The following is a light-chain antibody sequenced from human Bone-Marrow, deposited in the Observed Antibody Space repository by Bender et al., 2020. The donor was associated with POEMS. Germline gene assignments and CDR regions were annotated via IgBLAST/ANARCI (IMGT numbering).Light chain of an antibody. CDR3: QSDDNGIYV. J-gene: IGLJ1*01. CDR2: EDN. Sequence: NFMLTQPHSVSESPGKTVTISCTRSSGSIASNFVQWYQQRPGSSPTTVIFEDNLRPSGVPDRFSGSVDSSSNSASLTISGLKTEDEADYYCQSDDNGIYVFGAGAKVTVL. V-gene: IGLV6-57*01. CDR1: SGSIASNF.